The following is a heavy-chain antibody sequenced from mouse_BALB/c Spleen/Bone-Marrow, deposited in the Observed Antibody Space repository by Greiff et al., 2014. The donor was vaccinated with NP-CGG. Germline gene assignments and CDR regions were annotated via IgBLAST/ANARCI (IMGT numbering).Heavy chain of an antibody. V-gene: IGHV14-3*02. D-gene: IGHD2-2*01. J-gene: IGHJ2*01. Sequence: VQLQQSGAELVKPGASVKLSCTASGFNIKDTYMHWVKQRPEQGLDWIGRIDPANGNTKYDPKFQGKATITADTSSNTAYLQLSSLTSEDTAVYYCASYVYGYYFDYWGQGTTLTVFS. CDR3: ASYVYGYYFDY. CDR2: IDPANGNT. CDR1: GFNIKDTY.